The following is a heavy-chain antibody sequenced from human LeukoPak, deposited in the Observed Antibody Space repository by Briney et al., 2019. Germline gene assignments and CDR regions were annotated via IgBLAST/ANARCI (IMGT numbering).Heavy chain of an antibody. V-gene: IGHV3-21*01. CDR1: GFTFSSYE. D-gene: IGHD2-2*01. CDR2: ISSSSSYT. Sequence: GGSLRLSCAASGFTFSSYEMNWVRQAPGKGLEWVSSISSSSSYTYYADSVKGRFTISRDNAKNSLYLQMNSLRAEDTAVYYCAREGSTSDSSFDPWGQGTLVTVSS. J-gene: IGHJ5*02. CDR3: AREGSTSDSSFDP.